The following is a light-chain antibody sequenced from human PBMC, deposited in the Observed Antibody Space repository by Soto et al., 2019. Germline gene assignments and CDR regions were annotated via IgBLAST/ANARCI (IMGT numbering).Light chain of an antibody. V-gene: IGLV2-8*01. CDR2: DVS. Sequence: QSALTQPPSASGSPGQSVTISCTGTSSDVGGYNYVSWYQQHPGKAPKLMIYDVSKRPSGVPDRFSGSKSGNTASLTVSGLQAEDEADYYCSSYAGTHTGFGTGTKVTVL. CDR1: SSDVGGYNY. J-gene: IGLJ1*01. CDR3: SSYAGTHTG.